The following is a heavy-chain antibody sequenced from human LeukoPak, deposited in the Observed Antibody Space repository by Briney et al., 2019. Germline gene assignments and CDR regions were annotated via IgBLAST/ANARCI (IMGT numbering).Heavy chain of an antibody. CDR1: GGSISSYY. D-gene: IGHD1-26*01. Sequence: SETLSPTCTVSGGSISSYYWSWIRQPPGKGLEWIGYIYYSGSTNYNPSLKSRVTISVDTSKNQFSLKLSSVTAADTAVYYCARGAVGATQLDYWGQGTLVTVSS. CDR3: ARGAVGATQLDY. V-gene: IGHV4-59*01. J-gene: IGHJ4*02. CDR2: IYYSGST.